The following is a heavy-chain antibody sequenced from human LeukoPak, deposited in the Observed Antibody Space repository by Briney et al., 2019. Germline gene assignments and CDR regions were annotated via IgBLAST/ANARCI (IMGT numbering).Heavy chain of an antibody. CDR1: GFTFSSYA. D-gene: IGHD1-26*01. J-gene: IGHJ5*02. CDR3: AKGRYSGSYYNWFDP. V-gene: IGHV3-23*01. CDR2: ISGSGGST. Sequence: GGSLRLSCAASGFTFSSYAMSWVRQAPGKGLEWVSAISGSGGSTYYADSVKGRFTISRDTSKNTLYLQMNSLRAEDTAVYHCAKGRYSGSYYNWFDPWGQGTLLTVSS.